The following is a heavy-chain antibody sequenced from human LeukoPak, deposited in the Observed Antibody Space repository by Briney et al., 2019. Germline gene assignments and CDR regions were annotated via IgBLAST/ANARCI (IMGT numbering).Heavy chain of an antibody. CDR1: GYTLTELS. J-gene: IGHJ5*02. D-gene: IGHD2-2*01. CDR3: ARLALSVVPAAMDNWFDP. CDR2: FDPEDGET. Sequence: VASVKVSCKVSGYTLTELSMHWVRQAPGKGLEWMGGFDPEDGETIYAQKFQGRVTITADESTSTAYMELSSLRSEDTAVYYCARLALSVVPAAMDNWFDPWGQGTLVTVSS. V-gene: IGHV1-24*01.